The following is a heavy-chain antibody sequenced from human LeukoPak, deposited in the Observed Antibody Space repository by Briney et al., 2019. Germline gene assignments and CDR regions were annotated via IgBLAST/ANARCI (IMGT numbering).Heavy chain of an antibody. CDR3: ARGPIAAAGDY. CDR2: MNPNSGNT. V-gene: IGHV1-8*01. Sequence: ASVKVSCKASGYTFTSYDINWVRQATGQGLEWMGWMNPNSGNTGYAQKFQGRVTMTRDTSTSTAYMEVRSLRSDDTAVYYCARGPIAAAGDYWGQGTLVTVSS. J-gene: IGHJ4*02. D-gene: IGHD6-13*01. CDR1: GYTFTSYD.